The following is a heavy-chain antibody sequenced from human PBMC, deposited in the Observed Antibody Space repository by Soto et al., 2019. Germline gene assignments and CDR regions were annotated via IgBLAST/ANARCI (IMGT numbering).Heavy chain of an antibody. Sequence: GGSLRLSCAASGFTFTSYGMHWVRQAPGKGLEWVSVISYDGSNKYYADSVKGRFTISRDNSKNTLYLDMTSLRGEDTAVYYCAKIRNYCTSTTCPPYCYPRDVWGQGTTVTVSS. V-gene: IGHV3-30*18. CDR2: ISYDGSNK. D-gene: IGHD2-2*01. CDR1: GFTFTSYG. CDR3: AKIRNYCTSTTCPPYCYPRDV. J-gene: IGHJ6*02.